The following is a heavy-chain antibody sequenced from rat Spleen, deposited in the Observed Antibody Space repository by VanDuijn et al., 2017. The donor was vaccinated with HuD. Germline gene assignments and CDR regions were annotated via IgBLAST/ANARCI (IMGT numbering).Heavy chain of an antibody. Sequence: EVQLVESGGGLVQPGRSLKLSCAASGFTFSNYWMYWIRQAPGKGLEWVSSINTDGGSTYYPDSVKGRFTISRDNAENTIYLQMNSLRSEDTATYYCAKDGRSGYHFDYWGQGVMVTVSS. CDR3: AKDGRSGYHFDY. CDR1: GFTFSNYW. V-gene: IGHV5-58*01. D-gene: IGHD4-3*01. J-gene: IGHJ2*01. CDR2: INTDGGST.